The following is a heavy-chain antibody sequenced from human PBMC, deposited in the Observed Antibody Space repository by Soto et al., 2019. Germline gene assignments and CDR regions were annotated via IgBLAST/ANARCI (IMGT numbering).Heavy chain of an antibody. Sequence: ASETLSLTCTVSGGSIRSYYWSWIRQPPGKGLEWIGYIFYSGSTNYNPSLKSRVTISVDTSKNQFSLKLSSVTAADTAVYFCARTYGRGAFDIWGQGTMVTVSS. V-gene: IGHV4-59*08. D-gene: IGHD3-10*01. CDR1: GGSIRSYY. J-gene: IGHJ3*02. CDR2: IFYSGST. CDR3: ARTYGRGAFDI.